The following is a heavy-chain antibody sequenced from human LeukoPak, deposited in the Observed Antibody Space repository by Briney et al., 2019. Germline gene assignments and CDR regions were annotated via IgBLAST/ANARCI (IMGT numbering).Heavy chain of an antibody. Sequence: SQTLSLTCTVSGGSISSGDYYWSWSRQPPGKGLEWIGYIYYSGSTYYNPSLKSRVTISVDTSKNQFSLKLSSVTAADTAVYYCARALSGTTEVGNWFDPWGQGTLVTVSS. D-gene: IGHD1-1*01. V-gene: IGHV4-30-4*08. CDR2: IYYSGST. CDR1: GGSISSGDYY. J-gene: IGHJ5*02. CDR3: ARALSGTTEVGNWFDP.